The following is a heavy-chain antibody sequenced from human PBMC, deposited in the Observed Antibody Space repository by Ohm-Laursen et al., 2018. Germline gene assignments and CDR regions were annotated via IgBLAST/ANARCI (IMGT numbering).Heavy chain of an antibody. CDR3: AGNRLGSSFDN. V-gene: IGHV4-59*08. D-gene: IGHD1-26*01. CDR2: IHYSGNT. CDR1: GNSINTYY. Sequence: GTLSLTCSVSGNSINTYYWSWIRQPPGKGLEYISWIHYSGNTNYNPSLRSQVTISVDTSKNQISLSLRSVTAADTAIYYCAGNRLGSSFDNWGPGTVVTVSS. J-gene: IGHJ4*02.